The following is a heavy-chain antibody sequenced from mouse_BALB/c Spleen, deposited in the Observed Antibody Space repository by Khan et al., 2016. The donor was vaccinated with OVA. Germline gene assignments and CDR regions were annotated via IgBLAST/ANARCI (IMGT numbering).Heavy chain of an antibody. V-gene: IGHV2-6-1*01. CDR1: GFSLTNYG. D-gene: IGHD2-10*01. CDR2: IWSDGSK. J-gene: IGHJ4*01. Sequence: VQLVESGPGLVAPSQSLSITCNISGFSLTNYGVHWVRQPPGKGLEWLVVIWSDGSKTDNSDLKSRLTISKENSKSQVFLKMNSLQTDDTAMDFCARQPYYHYNIMDYWGQGTSVTVSS. CDR3: ARQPYYHYNIMDY.